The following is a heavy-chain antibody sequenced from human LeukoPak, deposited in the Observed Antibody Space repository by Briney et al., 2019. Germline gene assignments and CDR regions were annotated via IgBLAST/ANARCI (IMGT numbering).Heavy chain of an antibody. CDR2: IYTSGST. CDR1: GYSISSGSYY. J-gene: IGHJ4*02. CDR3: ARDGYSYGYSFDY. V-gene: IGHV4-61*02. D-gene: IGHD5-18*01. Sequence: PSETLSLTCAVSGYSISSGSYYWSWIRQPAGKGLEWIGRIYTSGSTNYNPSLKSRVTISVDTSKNQFSLELSSVTAADTAVYYCARDGYSYGYSFDYWGQGTLVTVSS.